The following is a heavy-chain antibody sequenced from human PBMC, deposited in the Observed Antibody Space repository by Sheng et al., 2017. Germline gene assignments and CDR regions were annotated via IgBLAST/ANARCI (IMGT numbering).Heavy chain of an antibody. CDR2: IYYSGST. Sequence: QVQLQESGPGLVKPSETLSLTCTVSGGSISSYYWSWIRQPPGKGLEWIGYIYYSGSTNYNPSLKSRVTISVDTSKNQFSLKLSSVTAADTAVYYCARCEVEYYYDSSGYYRPLGYFQHWGQGTLV. J-gene: IGHJ1*01. V-gene: IGHV4-59*01. CDR1: GGSISSYY. CDR3: ARCEVEYYYDSSGYYRPLGYFQH. D-gene: IGHD3-22*01.